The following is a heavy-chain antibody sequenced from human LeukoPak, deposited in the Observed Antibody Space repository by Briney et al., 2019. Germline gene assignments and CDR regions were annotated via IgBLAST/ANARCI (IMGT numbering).Heavy chain of an antibody. CDR3: TTEKDYGDSFDY. V-gene: IGHV3-15*01. D-gene: IGHD4-17*01. Sequence: GGSLRLSCAASGFTFSNAWMSWVRQAPGKGLEWVGRIKSKTDGGTTDYAAPVKGRFTISRDDSKNTLYLQMNSLKTEDTAVYYCTTEKDYGDSFDYWGQGTLVTASS. CDR2: IKSKTDGGTT. J-gene: IGHJ4*02. CDR1: GFTFSNAW.